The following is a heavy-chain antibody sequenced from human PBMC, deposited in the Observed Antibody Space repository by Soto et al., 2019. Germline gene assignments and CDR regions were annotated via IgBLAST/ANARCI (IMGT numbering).Heavy chain of an antibody. D-gene: IGHD4-17*01. CDR3: ARGPSDYSDDYYYMDV. CDR1: GFTVSSNY. J-gene: IGHJ6*03. V-gene: IGHV3-53*04. Sequence: EVQLVASGGGLVQPGGSLRLSCAASGFTVSSNYMSWVRQAPGKGLEWVSVIYSGGSTYYADSVKGRFTISRHNSKNTLYLQMNSLRAEDTAVYYCARGPSDYSDDYYYMDVWGKGTTVTVSS. CDR2: IYSGGST.